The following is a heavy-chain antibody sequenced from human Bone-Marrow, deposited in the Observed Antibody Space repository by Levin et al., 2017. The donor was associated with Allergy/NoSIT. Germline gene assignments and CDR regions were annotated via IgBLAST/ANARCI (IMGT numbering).Heavy chain of an antibody. CDR1: GFTFSSYS. Sequence: PGGSLRLSCAASGFTFSSYSMNWVRQAPGKGLEWVSYISSSSSTIYYADSVKGRFTISRDNAKNSLYLQMNSLRAEDTAVYYCARDGIYSGYDSPPFDYWGQGTLVTVSS. V-gene: IGHV3-48*01. J-gene: IGHJ4*02. CDR2: ISSSSSTI. D-gene: IGHD5-12*01. CDR3: ARDGIYSGYDSPPFDY.